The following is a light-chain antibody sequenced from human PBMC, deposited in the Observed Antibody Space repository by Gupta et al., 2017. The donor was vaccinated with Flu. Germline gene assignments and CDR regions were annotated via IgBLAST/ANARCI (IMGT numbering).Light chain of an antibody. Sequence: PSSLSASVGDRVTITCQASQDINNYLNWYQQKPGKAPKLLIYDSSILQTGVPSRFSGSGSGTDFSFTISSLQPGDIATYYCQQYDNLVLTFGGGTKVEI. CDR1: QDINNY. V-gene: IGKV1-33*01. CDR2: DSS. CDR3: QQYDNLVLT. J-gene: IGKJ4*01.